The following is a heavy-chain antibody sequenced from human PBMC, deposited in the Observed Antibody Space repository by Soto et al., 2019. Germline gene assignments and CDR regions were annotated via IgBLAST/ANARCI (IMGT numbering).Heavy chain of an antibody. D-gene: IGHD4-17*01. CDR2: IYYSGST. CDR3: ARPDTTEVTPGDLYDP. Sequence: ASQTLSLTCTVSGGSISSGNYYWSWIRQPPGKGLEWIGYIYYSGSTNYSPSLKSRVTISVHPSKNQFSLTLSSVTAPGTAVYYCARPDTTEVTPGDLYDPWAQGTLVTASS. V-gene: IGHV4-30-4*01. CDR1: GGSISSGNYY. J-gene: IGHJ5*02.